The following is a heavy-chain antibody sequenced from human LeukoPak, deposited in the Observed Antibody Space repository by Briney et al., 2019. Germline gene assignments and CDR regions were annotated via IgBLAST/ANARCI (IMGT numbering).Heavy chain of an antibody. V-gene: IGHV1-69*13. CDR1: GGTFSSYA. Sequence: GASVKVSCKASGGTFSSYAISWVRQAPGQGLEWMGGIIPIFDTPNYAQKFQGRVTITADESTSTAYMELSSLRSEDTAIYYCARELLWFGDLWGQGTLVTVSS. D-gene: IGHD3-10*01. CDR3: ARELLWFGDL. J-gene: IGHJ4*02. CDR2: IIPIFDTP.